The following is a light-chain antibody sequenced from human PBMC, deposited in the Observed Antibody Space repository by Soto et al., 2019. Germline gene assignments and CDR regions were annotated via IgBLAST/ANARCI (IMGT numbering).Light chain of an antibody. V-gene: IGLV2-14*01. Sequence: QSVLTQPASVSGSPGQSITISCTVTSSDVGGYNYVSWYQQHPGKAPKLVIYEVSYRPSGAYDRFSGSKSGNTASLTISGLQAEDEADYYCTSYTSGSTLYVFGTGTKVTVL. J-gene: IGLJ1*01. CDR1: SSDVGGYNY. CDR3: TSYTSGSTLYV. CDR2: EVS.